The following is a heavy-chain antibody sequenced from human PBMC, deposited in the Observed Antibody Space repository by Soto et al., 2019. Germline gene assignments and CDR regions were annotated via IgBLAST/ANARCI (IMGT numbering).Heavy chain of an antibody. J-gene: IGHJ6*02. CDR3: ARGGAVVVVAATPDYYYYGMDV. Sequence: SQTLSLTCAISGDSVSSNSAAWHWIRQSPSRGLEWLGRTSYRSKWYNDYAVSVRSRITINPDTSMNQFSLQLNSVTPADPAVYYCARGGAVVVVAATPDYYYYGMDVWGQGTTVTVSS. V-gene: IGHV6-1*01. CDR2: TSYRSKWYN. D-gene: IGHD2-15*01. CDR1: GDSVSSNSAA.